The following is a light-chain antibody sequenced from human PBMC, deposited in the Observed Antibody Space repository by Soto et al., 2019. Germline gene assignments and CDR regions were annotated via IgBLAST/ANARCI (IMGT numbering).Light chain of an antibody. CDR1: QSVNSN. CDR2: GAS. Sequence: ELVMTQSPATLYVSTGERATLSCRASQSVNSNLAWYQQKPGQAPRLLIYGASTRVTGIPARFSGSGSGTEFTRTISSFHSEDFAVYYCQQYNNCSPVGTFGQGTKVEIK. J-gene: IGKJ1*01. CDR3: QQYNNCSPVGT. V-gene: IGKV3-15*01.